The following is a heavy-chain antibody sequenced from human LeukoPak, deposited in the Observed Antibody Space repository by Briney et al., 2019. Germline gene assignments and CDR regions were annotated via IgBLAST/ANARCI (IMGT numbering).Heavy chain of an antibody. D-gene: IGHD4-23*01. CDR2: IYYSGST. CDR1: GGSISSSSYY. V-gene: IGHV4-61*05. J-gene: IGHJ4*02. CDR3: ASARIHPPPYGGNSYYFDY. Sequence: SETLSLTCTVSGGSISSSSYYWSWIRQPPGKGLEWIGYIYYSGSTNYNPSLKSRVTISVDTSKNQFSLKLSSVTAADTAVYYCASARIHPPPYGGNSYYFDYWGQGTLVTVSS.